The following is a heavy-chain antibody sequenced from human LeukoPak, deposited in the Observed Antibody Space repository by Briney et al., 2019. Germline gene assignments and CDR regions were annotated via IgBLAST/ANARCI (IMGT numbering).Heavy chain of an antibody. V-gene: IGHV4-34*01. J-gene: IGHJ6*03. Sequence: SETLSLTCAVYGVSFSGYYWSWIRQPPGKGLEWIGEINHSGSTNYNPPLKSRVTISVDTSKNQFSLKLSSVTAADTAVYYCARGGDVLIPGPTPYDAYYSYMDVWGKGTTVIVSS. D-gene: IGHD2-8*01. CDR2: INHSGST. CDR3: ARGGDVLIPGPTPYDAYYSYMDV. CDR1: GVSFSGYY.